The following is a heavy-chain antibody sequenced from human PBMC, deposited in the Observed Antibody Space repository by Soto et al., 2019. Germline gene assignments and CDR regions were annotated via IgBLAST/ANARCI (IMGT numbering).Heavy chain of an antibody. CDR2: INPNSGGT. V-gene: IGHV1-2*02. CDR1: GYTFTGYY. Sequence: ASVKVSCKASGYTFTGYYMHWVRQAPGQGLEWMGWINPNSGGTNYAQKFQGRVTMTRDTSISTAYMELSRLRSDDTAVDYCAREVLDKGFLAWVSRPGYYGMGVWGQGSTVSAAS. D-gene: IGHD3-3*01. J-gene: IGHJ6*02. CDR3: AREVLDKGFLAWVSRPGYYGMGV.